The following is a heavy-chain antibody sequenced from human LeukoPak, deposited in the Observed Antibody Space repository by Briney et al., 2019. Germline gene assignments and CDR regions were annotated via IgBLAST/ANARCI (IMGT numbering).Heavy chain of an antibody. Sequence: ASVKVSCKASGYTFTGYYMHWVRQAPGQGLEWMGWINPNSGGTNCAQKFQGRVTMTRDTSISTAYMELSRLRSDDTAVYYCARVRGYSYGLSAAFDIWGQGTMVTVSS. V-gene: IGHV1-2*02. D-gene: IGHD5-18*01. J-gene: IGHJ3*02. CDR1: GYTFTGYY. CDR3: ARVRGYSYGLSAAFDI. CDR2: INPNSGGT.